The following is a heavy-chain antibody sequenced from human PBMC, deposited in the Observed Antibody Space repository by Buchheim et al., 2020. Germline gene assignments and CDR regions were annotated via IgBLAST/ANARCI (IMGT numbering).Heavy chain of an antibody. CDR1: GGSISSYY. CDR3: AREVKDYYGSGSYYPNWFDP. Sequence: QVQLQESGPGLVKPSETLSLTCTVSGGSISSYYWSWIRQPPGKGLEWIGYIYYSGSTNYNPSLKSRVTISVDTSKNQFSLKLSSVTAADTAVYYCAREVKDYYGSGSYYPNWFDPWGQGTL. V-gene: IGHV4-59*01. J-gene: IGHJ5*02. CDR2: IYYSGST. D-gene: IGHD3-10*01.